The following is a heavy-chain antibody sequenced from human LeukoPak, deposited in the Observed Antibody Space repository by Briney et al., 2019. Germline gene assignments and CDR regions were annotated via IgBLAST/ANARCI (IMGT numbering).Heavy chain of an antibody. CDR1: GDSVSSTSYY. CDR3: ARLRDARWLLEY. V-gene: IGHV4-39*01. J-gene: IGHJ4*02. Sequence: SETLSLTCSVSGDSVSSTSYYWGWIRQPPGKGLEWIASNLYSVKSYYNPSFNSRVTISVDTSNNRLSLRLTSVNTADTAVYYCARLRDARWLLEYWGQGTLVTVSS. D-gene: IGHD4-23*01. CDR2: NLYSVKS.